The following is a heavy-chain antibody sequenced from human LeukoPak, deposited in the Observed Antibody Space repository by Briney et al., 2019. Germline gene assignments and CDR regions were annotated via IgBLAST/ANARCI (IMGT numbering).Heavy chain of an antibody. J-gene: IGHJ3*02. CDR2: INPNSGDT. V-gene: IGHV1-2*02. D-gene: IGHD3-3*01. Sequence: ASVKVSCKTSGYTFTCYFIHWVRQAPGQGLEWMGWINPNSGDTSYAQRFKGRVTMTRDRSISTAYMELSRVRYDDTAEYFCARGLDWGYTPRPSAFDIWGQGTMVTVSS. CDR3: ARGLDWGYTPRPSAFDI. CDR1: GYTFTCYF.